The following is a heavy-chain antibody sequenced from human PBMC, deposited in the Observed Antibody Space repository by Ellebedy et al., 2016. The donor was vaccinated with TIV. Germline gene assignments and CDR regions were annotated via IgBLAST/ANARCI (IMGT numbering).Heavy chain of an antibody. D-gene: IGHD6-13*01. CDR3: AREAIAATGRVGFYDY. CDR2: ITTAGDS. Sequence: GGSLRLSCAASGFTFSSYDMHWVRQATGKGLEWVSAITTAGDSFYSGSVKGRFTISRDNAKNTLYLQMTSLRAEDTAVYFCAREAIAATGRVGFYDYWGQGTLVTVSS. V-gene: IGHV3-13*01. J-gene: IGHJ4*02. CDR1: GFTFSSYD.